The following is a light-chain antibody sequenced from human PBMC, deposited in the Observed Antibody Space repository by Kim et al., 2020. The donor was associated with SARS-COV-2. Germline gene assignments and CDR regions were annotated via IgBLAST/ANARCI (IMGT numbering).Light chain of an antibody. CDR1: SLRTYY. CDR2: GKN. V-gene: IGLV3-19*01. CDR3: NSRANNDNVL. J-gene: IGLJ2*01. Sequence: SSELTQDPAVSVALGQTVRITCQGDSLRTYYTTWFQQKPGQAPIVVFYGKNNRPSGIPARFSGSSSGNTTSLTITATQAGDEADYYCNSRANNDNVLFGG.